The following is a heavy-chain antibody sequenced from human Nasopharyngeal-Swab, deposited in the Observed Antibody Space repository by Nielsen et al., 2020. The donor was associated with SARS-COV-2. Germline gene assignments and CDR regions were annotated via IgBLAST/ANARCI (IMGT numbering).Heavy chain of an antibody. CDR3: ARGRWLLYGMDV. V-gene: IGHV1-8*01. CDR1: AYTFTSYD. D-gene: IGHD5-24*01. CDR2: MNPNSGNT. J-gene: IGHJ6*02. Sequence: ASVKVSCKASAYTFTSYDINWVRQATGQGLEWMGWMNPNSGNTGYAQKFQGRVTMTRNTSISTAYMELSSLRSEDTAVYYCARGRWLLYGMDVWGQGTTVTVSS.